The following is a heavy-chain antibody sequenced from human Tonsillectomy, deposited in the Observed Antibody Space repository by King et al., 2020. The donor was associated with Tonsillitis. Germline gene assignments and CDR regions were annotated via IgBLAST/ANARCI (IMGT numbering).Heavy chain of an antibody. CDR2: INPNMGGT. V-gene: IGHV1-2*02. D-gene: IGHD3-10*01. J-gene: IGHJ4*02. CDR3: AREGTSQRITMVRGVLGY. CDR1: GYTFTGYY. Sequence: VQLVESGAEVKKPGASVKVSCKASGYTFTGYYMHWVRQAPGQGLEWMGWINPNMGGTNYAQKFQGRVTMTRDTSISTAYMELSRLRSDDTAVYYCAREGTSQRITMVRGVLGYWGQGTLVTVSS.